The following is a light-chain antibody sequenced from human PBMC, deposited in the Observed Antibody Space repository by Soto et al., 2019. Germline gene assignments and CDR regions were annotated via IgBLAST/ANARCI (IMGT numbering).Light chain of an antibody. Sequence: QSVLTQPASVSGSPGQSIAISRTGTSSDVGTYSFVSWYQQHPGKAPKLLIYDVSNRPSGVSNRFSGSKSGNTASLTISGLQAEDEADYYCSSYTSSTVVFGGGTKLTVL. J-gene: IGLJ2*01. CDR3: SSYTSSTVV. V-gene: IGLV2-14*03. CDR2: DVS. CDR1: SSDVGTYSF.